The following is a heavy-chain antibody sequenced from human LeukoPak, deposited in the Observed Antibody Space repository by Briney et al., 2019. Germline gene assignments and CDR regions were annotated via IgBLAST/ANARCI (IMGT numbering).Heavy chain of an antibody. CDR1: GGSITSDSYY. Sequence: PSETLSLTRTVSGGSITSDSYYWSWIRQHPGKGLEWIGYIYYTGATDYSPSLKSRVIISLDTSKNQFSLNLSSVTAADTAVYYCSRDATYFYDRSGYYYPYDAFDIWSQGTMVTVSS. CDR3: SRDATYFYDRSGYYYPYDAFDI. D-gene: IGHD3-22*01. CDR2: IYYTGAT. V-gene: IGHV4-31*03. J-gene: IGHJ3*02.